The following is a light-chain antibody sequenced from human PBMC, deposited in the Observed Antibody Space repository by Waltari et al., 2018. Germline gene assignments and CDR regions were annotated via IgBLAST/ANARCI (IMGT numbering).Light chain of an antibody. V-gene: IGKV1D-13*01. Sequence: AIQLTQSPSSLSASVGHRITITCRASQDIASALAWYVQKPGKAPQILIYDASTLESGVPSRFGGSGSGTDFTLSISGLQPEDFATYYCQQFINYPLTFGPGTTVDIK. CDR2: DAS. CDR1: QDIASA. J-gene: IGKJ3*01. CDR3: QQFINYPLT.